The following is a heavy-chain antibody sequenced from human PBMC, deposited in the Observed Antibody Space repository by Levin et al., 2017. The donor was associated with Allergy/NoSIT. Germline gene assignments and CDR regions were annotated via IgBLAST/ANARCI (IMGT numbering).Heavy chain of an antibody. CDR2: IFHSGST. J-gene: IGHJ4*02. CDR1: GVSITTSSYY. V-gene: IGHV4-39*01. D-gene: IGHD3-22*01. CDR3: ARRLERYYYDSGVYRSQPTYFFDS. Sequence: SETLSLTCTVSGVSITTSSYYWGWVRQPPGKGLEWIASIFHSGSTYYNPSLKSRVTISVDTSKNQFSLKLSSVTAADTAVYYCARRLERYYYDSGVYRSQPTYFFDSWGQGTLVTVSS.